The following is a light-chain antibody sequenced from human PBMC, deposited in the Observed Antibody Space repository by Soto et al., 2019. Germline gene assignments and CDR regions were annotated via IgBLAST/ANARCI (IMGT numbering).Light chain of an antibody. CDR1: QSVSIY. V-gene: IGKV3-11*01. CDR3: QQRSNWPQLT. CDR2: DAS. Sequence: EIVLTQSPATLSLSPGERATLSCRASQSVSIYLAWYHQKPGQAPRLLIYDASNRATGIPARFSGSGSGTDFILTISSLEPEDFAVYYCQQRSNWPQLTFGGGTKVEIK. J-gene: IGKJ4*01.